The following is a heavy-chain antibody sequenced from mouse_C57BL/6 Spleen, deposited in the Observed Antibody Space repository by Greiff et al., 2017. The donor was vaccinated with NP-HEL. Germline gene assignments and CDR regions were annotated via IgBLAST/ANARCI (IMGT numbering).Heavy chain of an antibody. J-gene: IGHJ4*01. D-gene: IGHD2-2*01. Sequence: VQLQQSGAELARPGASVKMSCKASGYTFTSYTMHWVKQRPGQGLEWIGYINPSSGYTKYNQKFKDKATLTADKSSSTAYMQLSSLTSEDSAVYYCARSEGVTTNARDDWGQGTSVTVSS. CDR1: GYTFTSYT. CDR3: ARSEGVTTNARDD. CDR2: INPSSGYT. V-gene: IGHV1-4*01.